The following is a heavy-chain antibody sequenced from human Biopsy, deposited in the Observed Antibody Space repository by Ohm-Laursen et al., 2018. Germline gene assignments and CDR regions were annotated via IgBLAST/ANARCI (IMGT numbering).Heavy chain of an antibody. CDR2: ISDIGSRT. D-gene: IGHD2-15*01. CDR3: AKDHPDLAVVVAAHWYFDL. J-gene: IGHJ2*01. CDR1: GFTFSNYA. V-gene: IGHV3-23*01. Sequence: SLRLSCAASGFTFSNYAMTWVRQAPGKGLEWVSAISDIGSRTFYSDSVKGRFTISRDNSKKTLYLQMNSLRAADTAIYYCAKDHPDLAVVVAAHWYFDLWGRGTLVTVSS.